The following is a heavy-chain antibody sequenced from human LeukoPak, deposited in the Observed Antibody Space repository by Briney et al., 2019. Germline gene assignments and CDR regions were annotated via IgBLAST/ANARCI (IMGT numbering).Heavy chain of an antibody. J-gene: IGHJ4*02. V-gene: IGHV4-59*08. D-gene: IGHD3-22*01. Sequence: PSETLSLTCTVSGGSISSYCWSWIRQPPGKGLEWIGYIYYSGSTNYNPSLKSRVTISVDTSKNQFSLKLSSVTAADTAVYYCAKLRYDSSGYYYDYWGQGTLVTVSS. CDR2: IYYSGST. CDR1: GGSISSYC. CDR3: AKLRYDSSGYYYDY.